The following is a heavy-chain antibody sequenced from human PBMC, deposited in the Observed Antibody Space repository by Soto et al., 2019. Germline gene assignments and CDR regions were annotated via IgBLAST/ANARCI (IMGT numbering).Heavy chain of an antibody. CDR3: ARVTTVTTTNPKYYYYYSIDV. CDR1: GYTFTSYD. CDR2: MNPNSGNT. D-gene: IGHD4-17*01. V-gene: IGHV1-8*01. Sequence: QVQLVQSGAEVKKPGASVKVSCKASGYTFTSYDINWVRQATGQGLEWMGWMNPNSGNTGYAQKFQGRVTMTKDTTISTAYMERSSLRSEDTAVYYCARVTTVTTTNPKYYYYYSIDVWGQGPTVTASS. J-gene: IGHJ6*02.